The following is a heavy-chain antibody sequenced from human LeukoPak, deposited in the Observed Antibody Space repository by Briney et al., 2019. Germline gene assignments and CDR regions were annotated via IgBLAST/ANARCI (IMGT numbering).Heavy chain of an antibody. V-gene: IGHV3-23*01. D-gene: IGHD6-19*01. CDR2: ISGSGGST. CDR3: AKDMRLYSSGWYLDY. J-gene: IGHJ4*02. Sequence: GESLRLSCAASGFTFSDSAMNWVRQAPGKGLEWVSSISGSGGSTYYADSVKGRFTISRDNSKNTLYLQMNSLRAEDTAVYYCAKDMRLYSSGWYLDYWGQGTLVTVSS. CDR1: GFTFSDSA.